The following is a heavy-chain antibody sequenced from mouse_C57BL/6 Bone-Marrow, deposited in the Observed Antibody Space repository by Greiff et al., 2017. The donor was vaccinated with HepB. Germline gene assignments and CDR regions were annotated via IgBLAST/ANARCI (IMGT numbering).Heavy chain of an antibody. CDR2: IDPNSGGT. CDR1: GYTFTSYW. J-gene: IGHJ2*01. CDR3: ARYHYGSSYDFDY. D-gene: IGHD1-1*01. Sequence: QVHVKQPGAELVKPGASVKLSCKASGYTFTSYWMHWVKQRPGRGLEWIGRIDPNSGGTKYNEKFKSKATLTVDKPSSTAYMQLSSLTSEDSAVYYCARYHYGSSYDFDYWGQGTTLTVSS. V-gene: IGHV1-72*01.